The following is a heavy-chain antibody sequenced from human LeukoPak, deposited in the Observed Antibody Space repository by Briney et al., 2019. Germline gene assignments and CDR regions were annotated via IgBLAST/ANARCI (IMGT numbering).Heavy chain of an antibody. CDR3: ARRYGSGSYPGYFDY. CDR2: IYYSGST. V-gene: IGHV4-31*03. CDR1: GGSISSGGYY. Sequence: PSQTLSLTCTVSGGSISSGGYYWSWIRQHPGKGLEWIGYIYYSGSTYYNPSLKSRVTISADTSKNQFSLKLSSVTAADTAVYYCARRYGSGSYPGYFDYWGQGTLVTVSS. D-gene: IGHD3-10*01. J-gene: IGHJ4*02.